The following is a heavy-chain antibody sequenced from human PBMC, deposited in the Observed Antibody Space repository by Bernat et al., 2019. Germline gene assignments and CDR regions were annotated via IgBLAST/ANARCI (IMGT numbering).Heavy chain of an antibody. CDR3: ARDLGGYGFDY. CDR1: GFTVSSNY. J-gene: IGHJ4*02. V-gene: IGHV3-66*01. D-gene: IGHD5-12*01. CDR2: IYSGGST. Sequence: EVQLVESGGGLVQPGGSLRLSCAASGFTVSSNYMGWVRQVPRKGLEWVSVIYSGGSTYYADSVKGRFTISRDNSKNTLYLQMNSLRAEDTAVYYCARDLGGYGFDYWGQGTLVTVSS.